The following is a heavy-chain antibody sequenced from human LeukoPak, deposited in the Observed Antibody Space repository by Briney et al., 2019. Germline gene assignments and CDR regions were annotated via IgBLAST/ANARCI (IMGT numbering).Heavy chain of an antibody. CDR3: AREDKATIYD. CDR2: ISSSSSCT. CDR1: GFTFSDYY. V-gene: IGHV3-11*05. D-gene: IGHD5-24*01. J-gene: IGHJ4*02. Sequence: TGGSLRPSCAASGFTFSDYYMSWIRQAPGKGLEWVSYISSSSSCTNYADSVKGRFTISGDNAKNSLYLQTNSLRAEDTAVYYCAREDKATIYDWGQGTLVTVSS.